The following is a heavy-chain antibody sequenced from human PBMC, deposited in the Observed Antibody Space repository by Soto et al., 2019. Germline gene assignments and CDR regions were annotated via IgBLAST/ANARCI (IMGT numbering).Heavy chain of an antibody. J-gene: IGHJ4*02. V-gene: IGHV3-30-3*01. CDR3: ARQDTALDY. CDR2: MSYDESDE. Sequence: QVQLVESGGGVVQPGRSLRLSCTASGFTFSNYTIHWVRQAPGRGLEWVAVMSYDESDEYYANSVKGRFTVSRDKSKNTLYLQMDRLRGEDTAVYYCARQDTALDYWGQGTLVTVSS. CDR1: GFTFSNYT. D-gene: IGHD2-15*01.